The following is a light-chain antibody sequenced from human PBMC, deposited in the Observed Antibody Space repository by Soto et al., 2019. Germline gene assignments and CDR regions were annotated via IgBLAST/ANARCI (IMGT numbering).Light chain of an antibody. V-gene: IGKV3-11*01. CDR2: EAS. CDR1: QSISGY. J-gene: IGKJ5*01. CDR3: QQRSNWPPIT. Sequence: EIVVTQSPATLSLSPGGRATLSCKASQSISGYLGWYQKNPAQAPRLLXFEASNRAIGIPARFSGSGFGTDLTLTISSLETEDAAVYYCQQRSNWPPITFGQGTRLEIK.